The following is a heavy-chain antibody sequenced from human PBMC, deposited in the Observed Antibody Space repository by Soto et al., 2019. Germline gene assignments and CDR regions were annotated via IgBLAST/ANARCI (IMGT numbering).Heavy chain of an antibody. D-gene: IGHD3-22*01. CDR2: IGTAGDT. Sequence: GGSLRLSCAASGFTFSSYDMHWVRQATGKGLEWVSAIGTAGDTYYPGSVKGRFTISRENAKNSLYLQMNSLRAEDTAVYYCARIYYDSSGYGTHAFDIWGQGTMVTVSS. J-gene: IGHJ3*02. CDR1: GFTFSSYD. CDR3: ARIYYDSSGYGTHAFDI. V-gene: IGHV3-13*01.